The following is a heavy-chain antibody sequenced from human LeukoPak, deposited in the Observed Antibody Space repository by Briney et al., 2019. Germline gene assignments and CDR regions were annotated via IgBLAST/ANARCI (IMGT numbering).Heavy chain of an antibody. D-gene: IGHD6-19*01. Sequence: PGRSLRLSCAASGFTFSSYGMHWVRQAPGKGLEWVAVISYDGSNEYSADSVKGRFTISRDNSKNTLYLQMNSLRVEDTAVYYCAKDRGGWYGSGSDYWGQGTLVTVSS. J-gene: IGHJ4*02. CDR3: AKDRGGWYGSGSDY. V-gene: IGHV3-30*18. CDR2: ISYDGSNE. CDR1: GFTFSSYG.